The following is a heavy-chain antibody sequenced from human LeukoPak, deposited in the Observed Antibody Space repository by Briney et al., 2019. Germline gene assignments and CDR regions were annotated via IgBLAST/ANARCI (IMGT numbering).Heavy chain of an antibody. D-gene: IGHD1-26*01. CDR1: GFTFSSYA. V-gene: IGHV3-30*04. J-gene: IGHJ3*02. CDR3: AKDGRELRAFDI. CDR2: ISYDGSNK. Sequence: GGSLRLSCAASGFTFSSYAMHWVRQAPGKGLEWVAVISYDGSNKYYADSVKGRFTISRDNSKNTLYLQMNSLRAEDTAVYYCAKDGRELRAFDIWGQGTMVTVSS.